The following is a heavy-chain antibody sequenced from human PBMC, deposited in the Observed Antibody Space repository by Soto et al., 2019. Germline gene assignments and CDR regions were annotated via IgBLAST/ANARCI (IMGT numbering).Heavy chain of an antibody. J-gene: IGHJ4*02. D-gene: IGHD4-17*01. Sequence: GESLKISCKGSGYSFNRYYIAWVRQMPGKGLEWMGIVHPGDSDTRCSPSFQGQVTMSADRSISTAYLQWSSLKASDTAIYYCARLSRATVATPAAFDYWGQGTLVTVSS. V-gene: IGHV5-51*01. CDR1: GYSFNRYY. CDR2: VHPGDSDT. CDR3: ARLSRATVATPAAFDY.